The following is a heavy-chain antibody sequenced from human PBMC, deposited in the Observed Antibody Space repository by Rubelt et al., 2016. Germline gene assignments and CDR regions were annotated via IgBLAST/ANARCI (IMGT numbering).Heavy chain of an antibody. J-gene: IGHJ4*02. CDR1: GYTFTSYY. CDR2: ISAYNGNT. Sequence: QVQLVQSGAEVKKPGASVKVSCKASGYTFTSYYMHWVRQAPRQGLEWMGWISAYNGNTNYAQKLQDRVTMTTDTSTSTAYMELGSLRSDDTAIYYCARGGILNDIEYWGQGTLVTVSS. CDR3: ARGGILNDIEY. D-gene: IGHD1-14*01. V-gene: IGHV1-18*04.